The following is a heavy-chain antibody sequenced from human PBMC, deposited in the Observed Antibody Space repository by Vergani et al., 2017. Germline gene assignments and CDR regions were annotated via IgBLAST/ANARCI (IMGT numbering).Heavy chain of an antibody. CDR2: INPNSGGT. Sequence: QVQLVQSGAEVKKPGASVKVSCKASGYPFTSYGISWVRQAPGPGLEWMGWINPNSGGTNYAQKFQGRVTMTRDTSISTAYMELSRLRSDDTAVYYCARVLGGYALTALDWGQGTLVTVSS. CDR3: ARVLGGYALTALD. D-gene: IGHD5-12*01. J-gene: IGHJ4*02. CDR1: GYPFTSYG. V-gene: IGHV1-2*02.